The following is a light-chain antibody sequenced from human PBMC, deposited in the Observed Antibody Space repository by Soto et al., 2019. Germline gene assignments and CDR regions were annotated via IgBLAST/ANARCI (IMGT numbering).Light chain of an antibody. V-gene: IGKV3-15*01. CDR3: QQYNNWPLT. CDR2: GAS. CDR1: QSVSRN. Sequence: EIVMTQSPATLSVSPGERATLSCRASQSVSRNLAWYQQKPGQAPRLLIYGASTRTTGFPARFSGSGSGTEFGLIIGSLQSEDFAVYYCQQYNNWPLTFGQGTKVDI. J-gene: IGKJ1*01.